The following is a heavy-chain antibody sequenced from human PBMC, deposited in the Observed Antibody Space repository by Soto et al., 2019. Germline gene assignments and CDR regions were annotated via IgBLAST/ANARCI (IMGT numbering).Heavy chain of an antibody. V-gene: IGHV3-15*01. Sequence: EVQLVESGGGLVKPGGSLRLSCAASGCTFSNAWMSWVRQAPGKGLEWVGRIKSKTDGGTTDYAAPVKGRFTISRDDSKNTLYLQINSLKTEDTAVYYCTTVVPAAIYWFDPWGQGTLVTVSS. D-gene: IGHD2-2*01. CDR1: GCTFSNAW. J-gene: IGHJ5*02. CDR2: IKSKTDGGTT. CDR3: TTVVPAAIYWFDP.